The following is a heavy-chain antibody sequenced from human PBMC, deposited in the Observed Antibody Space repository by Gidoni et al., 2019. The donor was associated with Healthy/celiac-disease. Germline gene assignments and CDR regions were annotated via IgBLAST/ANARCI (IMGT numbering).Heavy chain of an antibody. Sequence: TQTLTLTCTFSGTSLSTSRMSVSWIRQPPGKALEWLALIYWDDDKYYSTSLKTRLTISKDTSKNQVVLTRTNMDPVDTATYYCARNRWDDAFDIWGQGTMVTVAS. CDR3: ARNRWDDAFDI. CDR2: IYWDDDK. D-gene: IGHD3-16*02. J-gene: IGHJ3*02. CDR1: GTSLSTSRMS. V-gene: IGHV2-70*01.